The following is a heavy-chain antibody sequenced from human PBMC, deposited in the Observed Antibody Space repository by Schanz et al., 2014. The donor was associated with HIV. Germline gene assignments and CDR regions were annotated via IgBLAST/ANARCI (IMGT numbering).Heavy chain of an antibody. CDR1: GYIFTDYH. J-gene: IGHJ4*02. CDR2: INPNNGVT. CDR3: ARIRTKGVTGTYD. D-gene: IGHD1-1*01. Sequence: QVQLVQSGAEVKRPGASVKVSCRASGYIFTDYHMLWVRQAPGQGLECMGWINPNNGVTNYAEEFQDRVTMTRDTSISTAYLELSRLTLDDTAVYYCARIRTKGVTGTYDWGQGTLVTVSS. V-gene: IGHV1-2*02.